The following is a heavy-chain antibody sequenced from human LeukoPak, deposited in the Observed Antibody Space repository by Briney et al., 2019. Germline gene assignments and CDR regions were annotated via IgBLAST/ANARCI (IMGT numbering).Heavy chain of an antibody. V-gene: IGHV4-59*08. D-gene: IGHD6-19*01. J-gene: IGHJ4*02. CDR3: ARNVGWYSHDS. CDR2: IYGSGST. Sequence: SETLSLTCTVSGDSLSSHYWTWIRQPPGKGLEWIRYIYGSGSTHYDPSLRSRVTISEDTSKNQFSLKLTSVTAADTAMYYCARNVGWYSHDSWGQGTLVTVSS. CDR1: GDSLSSHY.